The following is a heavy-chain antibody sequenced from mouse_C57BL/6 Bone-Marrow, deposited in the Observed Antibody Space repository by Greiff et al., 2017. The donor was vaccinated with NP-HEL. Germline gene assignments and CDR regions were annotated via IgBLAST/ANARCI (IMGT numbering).Heavy chain of an antibody. J-gene: IGHJ4*01. CDR3: TARIGSSPYAMDY. V-gene: IGHV14-4*01. CDR1: GFNIKDDY. Sequence: EVKLMESGAELVRPGASVKLSCTASGFNIKDDYMHWVKQRPEQGLEWIGWIDPENGDTEYAAKFQGKATITADTSSNTAYLQLSSLTSEDTAVYYCTARIGSSPYAMDYWGQGTSVTVSS. D-gene: IGHD1-1*01. CDR2: IDPENGDT.